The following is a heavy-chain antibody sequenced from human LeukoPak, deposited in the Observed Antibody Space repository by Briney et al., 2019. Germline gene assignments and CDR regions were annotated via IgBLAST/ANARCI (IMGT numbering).Heavy chain of an antibody. CDR2: IYPGDSDT. V-gene: IGHV5-51*01. Sequence: PGESLKISCKGSGYSFTSYWIGWVRQMPGKGLEWMGIIYPGDSDTRYSPSFQGQVTISADKSISTAYLQWSSLKATDTAMYYRARPHCSSTSCRRYYFDCWGQGTLVTVYS. CDR1: GYSFTSYW. J-gene: IGHJ4*02. D-gene: IGHD2-2*01. CDR3: ARPHCSSTSCRRYYFDC.